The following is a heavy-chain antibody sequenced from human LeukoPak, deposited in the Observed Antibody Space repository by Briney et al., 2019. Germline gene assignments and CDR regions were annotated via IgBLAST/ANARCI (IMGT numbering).Heavy chain of an antibody. CDR1: GFTFSSYS. CDR3: ASLDIVATIPYYYGMDV. CDR2: ISSSSSYI. J-gene: IGHJ6*04. V-gene: IGHV3-21*01. D-gene: IGHD5-12*01. Sequence: GGSLRLSCAASGFTFSSYSMNWVRQAPGKGLEWVSSISSSSSYIYYADSVKGRFTISRDNAKNSLYLQMNSLRAEDTAVYYCASLDIVATIPYYYGMDVWGKGTTVTVSP.